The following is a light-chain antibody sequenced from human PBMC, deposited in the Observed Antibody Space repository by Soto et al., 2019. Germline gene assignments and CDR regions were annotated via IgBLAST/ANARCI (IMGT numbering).Light chain of an antibody. CDR3: QQYGSSPYT. J-gene: IGKJ2*01. CDR1: QSVSSSY. CDR2: GAS. V-gene: IGKV3-20*01. Sequence: EIVLTQSPGTLSLSPGERATISCRASQSVSSSYLAWYQQKPGQALRLLIYGASSRATGIPDRFSGSGSGTDFTLTISRLEPEDFAVYYCQQYGSSPYTFGQGTKLESK.